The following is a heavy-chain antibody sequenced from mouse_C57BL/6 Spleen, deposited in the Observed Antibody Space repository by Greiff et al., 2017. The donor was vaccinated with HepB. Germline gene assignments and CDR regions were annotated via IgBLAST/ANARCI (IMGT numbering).Heavy chain of an antibody. V-gene: IGHV5-4*01. CDR1: GFTFSSYA. Sequence: EVQLVESGGGLVKPGGSLKLSCAASGFTFSSYAMSWVRQTPEKRLEWVATISDGGSYTYYPDNVKGRFTISRDNAKNNLYLQMSHLKSEDTAMYYCARDGGGTGTGDYWGQGTTLTVSS. D-gene: IGHD4-1*01. CDR3: ARDGGGTGTGDY. CDR2: ISDGGSYT. J-gene: IGHJ2*01.